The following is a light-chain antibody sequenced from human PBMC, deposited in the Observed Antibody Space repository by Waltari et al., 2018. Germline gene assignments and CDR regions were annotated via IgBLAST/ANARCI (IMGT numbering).Light chain of an antibody. V-gene: IGLV2-23*02. J-gene: IGLJ3*02. CDR2: EVI. Sequence: QSALTQPASVSGSPGQSITISRTGTSSAVGFYNLVSWYQQHPGKAPELVVYEVISRPSGVSNRFSGSKSGNTASLTISGLQAEDEADYYCCSYAGRNIWVFGGVTKLTVL. CDR3: CSYAGRNIWV. CDR1: SSAVGFYNL.